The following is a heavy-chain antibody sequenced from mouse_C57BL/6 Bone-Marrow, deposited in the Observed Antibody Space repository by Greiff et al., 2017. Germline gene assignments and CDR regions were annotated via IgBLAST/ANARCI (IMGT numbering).Heavy chain of an antibody. CDR1: GYTFTSYW. D-gene: IGHD3-1*01. J-gene: IGHJ1*03. CDR2: IDPSDSYT. V-gene: IGHV1-69*01. CDR3: ARSGMRQLPGYFDV. Sequence: QVQLQQPGAELVMPGASVKLSCKASGYTFTSYWMHWVKQRPGQGLEWIGEIDPSDSYTNYNQKFKGKSTLTVDKSSRTAYMQLSSLTSADSAVYYCARSGMRQLPGYFDVWGTGTTVTVSS.